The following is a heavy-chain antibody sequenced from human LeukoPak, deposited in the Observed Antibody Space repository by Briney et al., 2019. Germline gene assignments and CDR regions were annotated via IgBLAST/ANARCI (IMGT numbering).Heavy chain of an antibody. CDR2: INPSGGST. D-gene: IGHD1-26*01. J-gene: IGHJ5*02. Sequence: ASVKVSCKASGYTFTSYYMHWVRQAPGQGIECMGIINPSGGSTSYAQKFQGRVTMTRDTSTGTVYMELSSLRSEDTAVYYCARDRGSGSYYRRFWFDPWGQGTLVTVSS. CDR1: GYTFTSYY. CDR3: ARDRGSGSYYRRFWFDP. V-gene: IGHV1-46*01.